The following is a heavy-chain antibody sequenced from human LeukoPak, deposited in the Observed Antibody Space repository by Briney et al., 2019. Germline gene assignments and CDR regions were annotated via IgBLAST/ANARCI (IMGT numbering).Heavy chain of an antibody. D-gene: IGHD3-3*01. J-gene: IGHJ4*02. CDR3: ARSPDFWSGYYPFDY. CDR2: ISGSGGST. Sequence: PGGSLRLSCAASGFTFSSYAMSWVRQAPGKGLEWVSAISGSGGSTYYADSVKGRFTISRDNSKNTLYLQMNSLRAEDTAVYYCARSPDFWSGYYPFDYWGQGTLVTVSS. CDR1: GFTFSSYA. V-gene: IGHV3-23*01.